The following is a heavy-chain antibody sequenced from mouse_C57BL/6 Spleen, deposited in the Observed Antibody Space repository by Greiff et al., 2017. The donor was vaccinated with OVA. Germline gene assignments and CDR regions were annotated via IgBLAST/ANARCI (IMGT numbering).Heavy chain of an antibody. V-gene: IGHV1-53*01. J-gene: IGHJ2*01. CDR3: ARNATYDFYFDD. Sequence: QVQLQQPGTELVKPGASVKLSCKASGYTFTSYWMHWVKQRPGQGLEWIGNINPSNGGTNYNEKFKSKATLTVDKSSSTAYMQLSSLTSEDSAVDCCARNATYDFYFDDWGQGTTLTVSS. CDR2: INPSNGGT. D-gene: IGHD2-4*01. CDR1: GYTFTSYW.